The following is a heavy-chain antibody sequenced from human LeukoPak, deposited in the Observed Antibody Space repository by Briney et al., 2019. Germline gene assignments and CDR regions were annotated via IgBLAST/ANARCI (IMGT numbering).Heavy chain of an antibody. D-gene: IGHD4-17*01. CDR1: GGSINSYY. CDR3: AREAKAYGDYGMNWFDP. CDR2: IYYSGST. V-gene: IGHV4-59*12. J-gene: IGHJ5*02. Sequence: SETLSLTCTVSGGSINSYYWSWLRQPPGRGLEWLGYIYYSGSTNYNPSLKSRVTISVDTSKNQFSLKLSSVTAADTAVYYCAREAKAYGDYGMNWFDPWGQGTLVTVSS.